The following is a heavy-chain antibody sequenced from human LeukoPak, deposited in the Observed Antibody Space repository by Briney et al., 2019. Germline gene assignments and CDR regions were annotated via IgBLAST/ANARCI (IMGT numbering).Heavy chain of an antibody. V-gene: IGHV4-38-2*02. Sequence: SETLSLTCSVSGYSISSGYYWGWIRQPPGNGLEWIGSIYHSGSTYYTPSLKSRVTISVDTSKNQFSLNLSSVTAADTAVYYCARVRYCSGGSCLDYWGQGTLVTVSS. CDR2: IYHSGST. CDR1: GYSISSGYY. J-gene: IGHJ4*02. CDR3: ARVRYCSGGSCLDY. D-gene: IGHD2-15*01.